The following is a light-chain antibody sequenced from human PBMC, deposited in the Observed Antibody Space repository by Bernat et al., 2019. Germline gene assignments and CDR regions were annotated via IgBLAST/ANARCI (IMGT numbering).Light chain of an antibody. CDR2: EVN. CDR1: NSDVGTYDH. CDR3: SSYAGGTSVL. V-gene: IGLV2-23*02. Sequence: QSALTQPASVSGSPGQSITISCTGSNSDVGTYDHVSWFQQHPGKAPKLIIYEVNERPSGISYRFSGSKSGNTASLTISGLLSEDEADYYCSSYAGGTSVLFGGGTKLTVL. J-gene: IGLJ2*01.